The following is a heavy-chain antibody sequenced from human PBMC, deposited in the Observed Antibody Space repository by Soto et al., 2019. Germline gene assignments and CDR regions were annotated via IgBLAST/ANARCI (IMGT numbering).Heavy chain of an antibody. Sequence: QVQLVESGGGVVQPGRSLRLSCAASGFTFSSYGMHWVRQAPGKGLEWVAVISYDGSNKYYADSVKGRFTISRDNSKNTPYLQMNSLRAEDTAVYYCAKDRRITIFGVVTYFDYWGQGTLVTVSS. CDR2: ISYDGSNK. D-gene: IGHD3-3*01. CDR1: GFTFSSYG. J-gene: IGHJ4*02. CDR3: AKDRRITIFGVVTYFDY. V-gene: IGHV3-30*18.